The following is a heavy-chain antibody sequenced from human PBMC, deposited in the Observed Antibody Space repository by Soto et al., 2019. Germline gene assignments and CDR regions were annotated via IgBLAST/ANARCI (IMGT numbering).Heavy chain of an antibody. J-gene: IGHJ4*02. V-gene: IGHV3-21*01. CDR2: ISSSSSYI. CDR3: ARDAGIVVVPAAIDGDFFDY. CDR1: GFTFSSYS. Sequence: GGSLRLSCAASGFTFSSYSMNWVRQAPGKGLEWVSSISSSSSYIYYADSVKGRFTISRDNAKNSLYLQMNSLRAEDTAVYYCARDAGIVVVPAAIDGDFFDYWGQGTLVTVSS. D-gene: IGHD2-2*01.